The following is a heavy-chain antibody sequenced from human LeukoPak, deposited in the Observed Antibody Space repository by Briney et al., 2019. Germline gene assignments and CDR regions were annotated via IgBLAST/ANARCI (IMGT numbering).Heavy chain of an antibody. D-gene: IGHD3-3*01. CDR1: GYTFTSYY. CDR3: ARGFHDFLSGDNWLDP. CDR2: INPSGGST. Sequence: ASVKVSCKASGYTFTSYYMHWVRQAPGQGLEWMGIINPSGGSTSYAQKFQGRVTITRDMSTSTVYMELSSLRSEDPAVYYCARGFHDFLSGDNWLDPWGQGTLVTVSS. V-gene: IGHV1-46*01. J-gene: IGHJ5*02.